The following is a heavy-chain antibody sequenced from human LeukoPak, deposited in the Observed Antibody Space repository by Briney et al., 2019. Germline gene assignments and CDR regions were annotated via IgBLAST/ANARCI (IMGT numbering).Heavy chain of an antibody. V-gene: IGHV4-39*07. J-gene: IGHJ5*02. D-gene: IGHD3-10*01. CDR3: ARDLVGTMVRGVIITLGLWFDP. CDR1: GGSISSSSYY. CDR2: IYYSGST. Sequence: SETLSLTCTVSGGSISSSSYYWGWIRQPPGKGLEWIGSIYYSGSTYYNPSLKSRVTISVDTSKNQFSLKLSSVTAADTAVYYCARDLVGTMVRGVIITLGLWFDPWGQGTLVTVSS.